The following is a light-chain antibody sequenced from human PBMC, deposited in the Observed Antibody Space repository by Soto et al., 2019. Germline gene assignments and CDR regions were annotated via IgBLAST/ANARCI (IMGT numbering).Light chain of an antibody. V-gene: IGKV1-6*01. J-gene: IGKJ1*01. CDR2: AAS. CDR3: QQNFNFPRT. Sequence: QMTQSPSSLDVSVRDRLTITCQLGQRLGHDLAWCQQRPGKAAKLLIYAASGLQSGVPSSCIGTGTGADFTLTISSLQPEDCATYYCQQNFNFPRTFGQGAKVDIK. CDR1: QRLGHD.